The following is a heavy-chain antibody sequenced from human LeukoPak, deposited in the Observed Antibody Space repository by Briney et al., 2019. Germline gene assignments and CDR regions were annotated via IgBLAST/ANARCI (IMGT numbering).Heavy chain of an antibody. V-gene: IGHV1-18*01. D-gene: IGHD3-22*01. Sequence: GASVKVSCRASGYTFTSYGISWVRQAPGQWLEWMGWISAYNGNTNYAQKLQGRVTMTTDTSTSTAYMELRSLRSDDTAVYYCARDGGAYYDSSGYLPWGQGTLVTVSS. CDR1: GYTFTSYG. J-gene: IGHJ5*02. CDR3: ARDGGAYYDSSGYLP. CDR2: ISAYNGNT.